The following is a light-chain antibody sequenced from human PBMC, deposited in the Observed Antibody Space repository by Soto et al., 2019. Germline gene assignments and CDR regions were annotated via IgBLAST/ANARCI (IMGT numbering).Light chain of an antibody. CDR1: TSDIGGYNY. CDR3: SSYTSNTTPYV. V-gene: IGLV2-14*03. J-gene: IGLJ1*01. Sequence: QSVLTQPASVSGPPGQSITISCTGSTSDIGGYNYVSWFQHHPGKAPKLMIYDVSNRPSGVSNRFSGSKSGDTASLTISGLQAEDEADYYCSSYTSNTTPYVFGTGTKVTVL. CDR2: DVS.